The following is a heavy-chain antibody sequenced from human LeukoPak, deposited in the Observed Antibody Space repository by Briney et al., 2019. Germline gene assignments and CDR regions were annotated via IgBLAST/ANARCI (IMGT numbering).Heavy chain of an antibody. Sequence: PSETLSLTCAVYGGSFSGYYWSWIRQPPGEGLEWIGEINHSGSTNYNPSLKSRVTISVDTSKNQFSLKLSSVTAADTAVYYCARGDCSSTSCPYNWFDPWGQGTLVTVS. CDR2: INHSGST. V-gene: IGHV4-34*01. D-gene: IGHD2-2*01. CDR3: ARGDCSSTSCPYNWFDP. CDR1: GGSFSGYY. J-gene: IGHJ5*02.